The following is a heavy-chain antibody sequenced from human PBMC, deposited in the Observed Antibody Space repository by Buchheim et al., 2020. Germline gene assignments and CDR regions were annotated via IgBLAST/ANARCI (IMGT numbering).Heavy chain of an antibody. Sequence: EVQLVESGGGLVKPEGSLRLSCAASGFSFSGYSMNWVRQAPGKGLEWVSSISSSSSYIYYADSLKGRFSVSRDNAKNSLYLQMNSLRAEDTAVYYCARALYGNWDFDYWGQGTL. J-gene: IGHJ4*02. D-gene: IGHD7-27*01. CDR3: ARALYGNWDFDY. CDR1: GFSFSGYS. CDR2: ISSSSSYI. V-gene: IGHV3-21*01.